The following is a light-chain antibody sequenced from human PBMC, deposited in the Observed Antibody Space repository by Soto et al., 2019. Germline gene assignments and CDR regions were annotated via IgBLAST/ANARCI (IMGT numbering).Light chain of an antibody. CDR3: MQGTHWRG. Sequence: DVVMTQSPLSLPVTLGQPASISCRSSQSLVYSDGNTYLNWFQQRPGQSPRRLIYKVSNRDSGVPDRFGGSGSGTDFTLKISRVEAEDVGVYYCMQGTHWRGFGQGTKVDIK. CDR1: QSLVYSDGNTY. J-gene: IGKJ1*01. V-gene: IGKV2-30*01. CDR2: KVS.